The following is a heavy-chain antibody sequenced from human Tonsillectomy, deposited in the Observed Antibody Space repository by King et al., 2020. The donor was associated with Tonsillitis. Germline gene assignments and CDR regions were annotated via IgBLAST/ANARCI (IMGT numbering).Heavy chain of an antibody. V-gene: IGHV4-59*02. CDR3: ASLTKLQLVPGTTHSHSMDV. D-gene: IGHD1-14*01. CDR1: GGSVSGYY. CDR2: IHYSGIS. J-gene: IGHJ6*02. Sequence: VQLQESGPGLMKPSETLSLTCTVSGGSVSGYYWSWIRLPPGKGLELVGYIHYSGISNYNPSLKNRITLSVDTSNNRFSLPLTSVTAADTARYYCASLTKLQLVPGTTHSHSMDVWGQGTTVSVSS.